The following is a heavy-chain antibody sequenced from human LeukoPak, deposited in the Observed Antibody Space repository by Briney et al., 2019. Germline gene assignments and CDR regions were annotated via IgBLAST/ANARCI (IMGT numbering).Heavy chain of an antibody. CDR3: ARSVEMATRIDY. Sequence: GRSLRLSCAASGFTFDDYAMHWVRQAPGKGLEWVSGISWNSGSIGYADSVKGRFTISRYNAKNSLYLQMNSLRAEDMALYYCARSVEMATRIDYWGQGTLVTVSS. D-gene: IGHD5-24*01. CDR2: ISWNSGSI. J-gene: IGHJ4*02. CDR1: GFTFDDYA. V-gene: IGHV3-9*03.